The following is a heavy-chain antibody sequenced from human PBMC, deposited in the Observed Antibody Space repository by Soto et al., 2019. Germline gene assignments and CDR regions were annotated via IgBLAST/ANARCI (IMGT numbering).Heavy chain of an antibody. CDR1: GGSFSGYY. J-gene: IGHJ3*02. D-gene: IGHD3-10*01. CDR3: ARGGSAYYGSGSYYKKRAFDI. V-gene: IGHV4-34*01. Sequence: PSETLSLTCADYGGSFSGYYWSWIRQPPGKGLEWIGEINHSGSTNYNPSLKSRVTISVDTSKNQFSLKLSSVTAADTAVYYCARGGSAYYGSGSYYKKRAFDIWGQGTMVAVSS. CDR2: INHSGST.